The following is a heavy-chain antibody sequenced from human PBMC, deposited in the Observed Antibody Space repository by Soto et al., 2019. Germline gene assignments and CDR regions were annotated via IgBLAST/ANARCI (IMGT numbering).Heavy chain of an antibody. J-gene: IGHJ3*02. Sequence: GGSLRLSCAASGFTVRSNYMSWVRQAPGKGLEWVSVIYSGGSTYYADSVKGRFTISRHNSKNTLYLQMNSLRAEDTAVYYCAREYSGYVGAFDIWGQGTMVTVSS. CDR3: AREYSGYVGAFDI. V-gene: IGHV3-53*04. CDR1: GFTVRSNY. CDR2: IYSGGST. D-gene: IGHD5-12*01.